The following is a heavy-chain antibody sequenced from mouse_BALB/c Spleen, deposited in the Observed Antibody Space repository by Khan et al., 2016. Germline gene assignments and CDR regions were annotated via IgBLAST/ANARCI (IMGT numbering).Heavy chain of an antibody. CDR3: ARNWAVDY. CDR1: GYTFSSYW. CDR2: ILPGSGST. Sequence: QVQLQQSGAELMKPGASVKISCRATGYTFSSYWIEWIKQRPGHGLEWIGQILPGSGSTHYNENFKGKATFTADTSSNTVYMQLSSLTSEDSAVYYCARNWAVDYWGQDTTLTVSS. V-gene: IGHV1-9*01. J-gene: IGHJ2*01. D-gene: IGHD4-1*01.